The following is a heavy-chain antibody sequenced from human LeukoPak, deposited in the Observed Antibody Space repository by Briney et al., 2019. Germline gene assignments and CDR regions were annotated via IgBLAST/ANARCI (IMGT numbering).Heavy chain of an antibody. J-gene: IGHJ4*02. V-gene: IGHV1-69*04. CDR2: IIPILGIA. CDR3: AREGIIDYGGNFDY. CDR1: GGTFSSYA. D-gene: IGHD4-23*01. Sequence: AASVKVSCKASGGTFSSYAISWVRQAPGQGLEWMGRIIPILGIANYAQKFQGRVTITADKSTSTAYMELSSLRSEDTAVYYCAREGIIDYGGNFDYWGQGTLVTVSS.